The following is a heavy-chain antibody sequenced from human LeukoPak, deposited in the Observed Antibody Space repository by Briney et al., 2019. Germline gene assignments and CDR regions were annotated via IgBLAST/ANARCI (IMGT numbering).Heavy chain of an antibody. D-gene: IGHD3-3*01. CDR1: GGSFSGYY. CDR2: INHSGST. V-gene: IGHV4-34*01. J-gene: IGHJ5*02. Sequence: PSETLSLTCAVYGGSFSGYYWSWIRLPPGKGLEWIGEINHSGSTNYSPSLKSRVTISVDTSKNQFSLKLSPVTAADTAVYYCARGGRGTIFGVVIVGSPRWFNPWGQGTLVTVSS. CDR3: ARGGRGTIFGVVIVGSPRWFNP.